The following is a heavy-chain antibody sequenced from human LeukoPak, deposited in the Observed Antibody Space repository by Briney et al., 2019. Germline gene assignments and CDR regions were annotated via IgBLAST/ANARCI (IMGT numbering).Heavy chain of an antibody. CDR2: ISSSGSTI. CDR3: AKGGVRGSKHDY. CDR1: GFTFSSYE. V-gene: IGHV3-48*03. J-gene: IGHJ4*02. D-gene: IGHD3-10*01. Sequence: PGGSLRLSCAASGFTFSSYEMNWVRQAPGKGLEWVSYISSSGSTIYYADSVKGRFTISRDNSKNTLYLQMNSLRAEDTAVYYCAKGGVRGSKHDYWGQGTLVTVSS.